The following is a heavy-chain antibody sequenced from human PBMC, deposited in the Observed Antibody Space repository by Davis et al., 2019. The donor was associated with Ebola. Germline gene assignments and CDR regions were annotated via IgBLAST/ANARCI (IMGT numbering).Heavy chain of an antibody. CDR2: ISSSSSTI. D-gene: IGHD7-27*01. CDR1: GFTFSRFA. V-gene: IGHV3-48*02. Sequence: GESLKISCAASGFTFSRFAMNWVRQAPGKGLEWVSQISSSSSTIYYADSVKGRLTISRDNAKNSLYLQMNSLRDEDTAVYYCATDRNWDFDYWGQGTLVTVSS. J-gene: IGHJ4*02. CDR3: ATDRNWDFDY.